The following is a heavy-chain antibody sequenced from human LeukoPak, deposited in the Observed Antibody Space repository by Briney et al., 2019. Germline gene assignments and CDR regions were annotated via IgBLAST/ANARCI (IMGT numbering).Heavy chain of an antibody. V-gene: IGHV1-69*05. J-gene: IGHJ6*03. CDR1: GGTFSGYA. CDR3: ARWNTAIPHYYMDV. D-gene: IGHD5-18*01. Sequence: SVKVSCKASGGTFSGYAISWVRQAPGQGLEWMGGIIPIFGTANYAQKFQGRVTITTDESTSTAYMELSSLRSEDTAVYYCARWNTAIPHYYMDVWGKGTTVTVSS. CDR2: IIPIFGTA.